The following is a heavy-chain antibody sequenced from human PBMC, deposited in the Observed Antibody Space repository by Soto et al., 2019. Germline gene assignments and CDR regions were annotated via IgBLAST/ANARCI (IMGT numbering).Heavy chain of an antibody. D-gene: IGHD1-1*01. CDR3: AREEKTGTQHFDY. J-gene: IGHJ4*02. CDR2: INHSGST. V-gene: IGHV4-34*01. CDR1: GGSFSGYY. Sequence: LSLTCAVYGGSFSGYYWSWIRQPPGKGLEWIGEINHSGSTNYNPSLKSRVTISVDTSKNQFSLKLSSVTAADTAVYYCAREEKTGTQHFDYWGQGTLVTVSS.